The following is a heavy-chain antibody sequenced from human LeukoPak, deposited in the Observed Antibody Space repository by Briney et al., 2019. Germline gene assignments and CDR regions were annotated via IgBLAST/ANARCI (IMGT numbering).Heavy chain of an antibody. V-gene: IGHV1-18*01. Sequence: ASVKVSCKTSGYSFTSYGISWVRQAPGQGLEWMGWISAYNGNTNYAQKVQGRVTMTTDTSTSTAYMELRSLRSDDTAVYYCARDRWYSRNWNDAVDIWAKGQWSPSPQ. CDR3: ARDRWYSRNWNDAVDI. CDR2: ISAYNGNT. D-gene: IGHD6-13*01. CDR1: GYSFTSYG. J-gene: IGHJ3*02.